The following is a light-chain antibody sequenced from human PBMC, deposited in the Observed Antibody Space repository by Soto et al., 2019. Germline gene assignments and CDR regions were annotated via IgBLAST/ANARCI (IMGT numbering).Light chain of an antibody. V-gene: IGKV3-20*01. CDR2: GVS. J-gene: IGKJ4*01. CDR1: RTVSANY. Sequence: EIVLTQSPGTLSLSPGERAALSCRASRTVSANYLAWYQQKPGQAPRLLIYGVSSRAAGVPDRFSASGSGTDFTLTISRLEPEDFAVYYCQQSDSSPLLTFCGGSRVEIK. CDR3: QQSDSSPLLT.